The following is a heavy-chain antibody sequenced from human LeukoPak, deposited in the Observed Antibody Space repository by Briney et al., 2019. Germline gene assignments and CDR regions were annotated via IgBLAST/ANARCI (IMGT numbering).Heavy chain of an antibody. J-gene: IGHJ4*02. CDR3: ARVGRATTYYYDSSGHYAPDY. D-gene: IGHD3-22*01. CDR2: ISAYNGNT. CDR1: GYTFTSYG. Sequence: VASVKVSCKASGYTFTSYGISWVRQAPGQGLEWMGWISAYNGNTNYAQKLQGRVTMTTDTSTSTAYMELRSLRSDDTAVYYCARVGRATTYYYDSSGHYAPDYWGQGTLVTVSS. V-gene: IGHV1-18*01.